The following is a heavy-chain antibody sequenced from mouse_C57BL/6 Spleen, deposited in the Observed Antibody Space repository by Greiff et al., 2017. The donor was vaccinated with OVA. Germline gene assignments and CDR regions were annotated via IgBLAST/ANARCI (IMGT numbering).Heavy chain of an antibody. J-gene: IGHJ2*01. CDR1: GYTFTSYW. CDR2: IYPGSGST. Sequence: QVQLQQPGAELVKPGASVKMSCKASGYTFTSYWITWVKQRPGRGLEWIGDIYPGSGSTNYNEKFKSKATLTVDTSSSTAYMQLSSLTSEDSAVYYCARGLNWEGAYFDYWGQGTTLTVSS. V-gene: IGHV1-55*01. D-gene: IGHD4-1*01. CDR3: ARGLNWEGAYFDY.